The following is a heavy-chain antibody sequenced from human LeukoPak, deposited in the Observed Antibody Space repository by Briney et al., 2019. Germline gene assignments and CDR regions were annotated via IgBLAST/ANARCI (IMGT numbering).Heavy chain of an antibody. CDR2: ISYDGSNK. Sequence: GGPLRLSCAASGFTFSSYGMPWVRRAPGKGLEWVAVISYDGSNKYYADSVKGRFTISRDNSKNTLYQQMNSLRAEDRAVYYCAKDLSPTSSSWYRVLYYGMDVWGQGTTVTVSS. D-gene: IGHD6-13*01. CDR1: GFTFSSYG. CDR3: AKDLSPTSSSWYRVLYYGMDV. J-gene: IGHJ6*02. V-gene: IGHV3-30*18.